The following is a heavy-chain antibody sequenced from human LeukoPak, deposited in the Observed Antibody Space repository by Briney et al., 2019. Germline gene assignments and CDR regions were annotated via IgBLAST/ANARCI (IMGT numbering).Heavy chain of an antibody. V-gene: IGHV2-5*02. CDR3: AHRRGSNWFDP. D-gene: IGHD3-16*01. CDR1: GFSLSTSGVG. Sequence: SGPTLVKPTQTLTLTCTFSGFSLSTSGVGVGWIRQPPGKALEWLVIIYWDDDKRYSPSLKSRLTITKHTSKNQVVLTMTNMDPVDTATYYCAHRRGSNWFDPWGQGTLVTVSS. CDR2: IYWDDDK. J-gene: IGHJ5*02.